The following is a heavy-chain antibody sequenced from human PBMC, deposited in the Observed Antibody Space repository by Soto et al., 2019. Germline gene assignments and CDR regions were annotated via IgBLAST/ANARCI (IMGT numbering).Heavy chain of an antibody. CDR3: ARDPGIAARPSYFDY. V-gene: IGHV1-69*13. CDR1: GGTFSSYA. D-gene: IGHD6-6*01. Sequence: GASVKVSCKASGGTFSSYAISWVRQAPGQGLEWMGGIIPIFGTANYAQKFQGRGTITADESTSTAYMELSSLRSEDTAVYYCARDPGIAARPSYFDYWGQGTLVSVSS. CDR2: IIPIFGTA. J-gene: IGHJ4*02.